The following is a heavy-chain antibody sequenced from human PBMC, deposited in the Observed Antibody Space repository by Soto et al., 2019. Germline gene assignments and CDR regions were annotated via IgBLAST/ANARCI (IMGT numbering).Heavy chain of an antibody. D-gene: IGHD3-10*01. Sequence: EVQLVESGGGLVEPGGSLGLSCAASGFSLTDYYMKLVRQAPGKGLEWVSSISSSGSFVSYADSVKGRFSISRDNAKNLLFLQMNSLRAEDTAVYYCAGTYGSADYWGQGTLVTVSS. J-gene: IGHJ4*02. CDR1: GFSLTDYY. CDR3: AGTYGSADY. V-gene: IGHV3-21*02. CDR2: ISSSGSFV.